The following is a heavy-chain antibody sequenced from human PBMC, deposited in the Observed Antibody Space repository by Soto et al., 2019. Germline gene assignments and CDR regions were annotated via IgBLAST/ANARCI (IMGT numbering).Heavy chain of an antibody. J-gene: IGHJ5*02. Sequence: PGGALRLSCAASGFTFSSYAMHWVRQAPGKGLEWVAVISYDGSNKYYADSVKGRFTISRDNSKNTLYLQMNSLRAEDTAVYYCAREDYSSSSWFRYHLNWFDPWGQGTLVTVSS. CDR1: GFTFSSYA. CDR2: ISYDGSNK. D-gene: IGHD6-13*01. V-gene: IGHV3-30-3*01. CDR3: AREDYSSSSWFRYHLNWFDP.